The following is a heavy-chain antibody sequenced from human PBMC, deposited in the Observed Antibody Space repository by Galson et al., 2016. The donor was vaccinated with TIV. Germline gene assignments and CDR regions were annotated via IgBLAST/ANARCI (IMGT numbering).Heavy chain of an antibody. J-gene: IGHJ6*02. CDR1: GFTLSDYY. V-gene: IGHV3-11*01. D-gene: IGHD1-26*01. CDR2: ISYSGSAK. Sequence: SLRLSCAASGFTLSDYYMTWIRQAPGKGLEWLSHISYSGSAKYDADSMKGRLTMSRDIAKNSMYLGMSSLRAEDTAVYYCARSSGKSYGLDVWGQGTAVTVSS. CDR3: ARSSGKSYGLDV.